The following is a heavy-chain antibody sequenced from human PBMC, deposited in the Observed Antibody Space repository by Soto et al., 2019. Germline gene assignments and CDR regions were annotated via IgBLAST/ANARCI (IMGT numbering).Heavy chain of an antibody. CDR3: AREPGIWNPPDGGYYYYGMDV. V-gene: IGHV3-33*01. Sequence: GGSLRLSCAASGFTFSSYGMHWVRQAPGKGLEWVAVIWYDGSNKYYADSVKGRFTISRDNSKNTLYLQMNSLRAEDTAVYYCAREPGIWNPPDGGYYYYGMDVWGQGTTVTVSS. D-gene: IGHD1-1*01. CDR2: IWYDGSNK. CDR1: GFTFSSYG. J-gene: IGHJ6*02.